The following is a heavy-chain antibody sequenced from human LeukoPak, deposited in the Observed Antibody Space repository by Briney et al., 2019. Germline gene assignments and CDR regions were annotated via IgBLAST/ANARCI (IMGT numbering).Heavy chain of an antibody. J-gene: IGHJ4*02. D-gene: IGHD3-10*01. V-gene: IGHV4-34*01. Sequence: SETLSLICAVYGGSFSGYYWSWIRQPPGKGLEWIGEINHSGSTNYNPSLKSRVTISVDTSKNQFSLKLSSVTAADTAVYYCARSRITMVRGVKSYFDYWGQGTLVTVSS. CDR2: INHSGST. CDR1: GGSFSGYY. CDR3: ARSRITMVRGVKSYFDY.